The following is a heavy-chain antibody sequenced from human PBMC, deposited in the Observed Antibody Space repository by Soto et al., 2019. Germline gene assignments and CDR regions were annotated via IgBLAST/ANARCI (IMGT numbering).Heavy chain of an antibody. J-gene: IGHJ6*02. D-gene: IGHD2-2*01. CDR3: ARSNTSSTILAIYYNSYYGMDV. V-gene: IGHV1-69*01. Sequence: QVQLVQSGAEVKKPGSSVKVSCKASGGTFSSYAISWVRQAPGQGLEWMGGIIPISETTTYAQKFQGRVPITADESKRTAYMGLSSLRSEATGGHYCARSNTSSTILAIYYNSYYGMDVWGQGYTVTVS. CDR2: IIPISETT. CDR1: GGTFSSYA.